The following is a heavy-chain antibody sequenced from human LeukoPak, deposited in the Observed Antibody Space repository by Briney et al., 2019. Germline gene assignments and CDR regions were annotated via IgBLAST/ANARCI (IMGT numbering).Heavy chain of an antibody. CDR3: ARDDDSYGKFDY. CDR2: ISSSSSTI. D-gene: IGHD5-18*01. CDR1: GFTFSSYS. J-gene: IGHJ4*02. Sequence: PGGSLRLSCAASGFTFSSYSLNWVRQAPGKGLEWVSYISSSSSTIYYADSVKGRFTISRDNAKNSLYLHMNSLRDEDTAVYYCARDDDSYGKFDYWGQGTLVTVSA. V-gene: IGHV3-48*02.